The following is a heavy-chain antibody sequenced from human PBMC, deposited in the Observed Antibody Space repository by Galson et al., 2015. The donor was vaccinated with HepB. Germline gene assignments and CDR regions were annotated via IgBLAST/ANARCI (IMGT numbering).Heavy chain of an antibody. CDR3: AKDRRTCSYCCLDY. J-gene: IGHJ4*02. D-gene: IGHD5-18*01. CDR1: GFTFGDYG. CDR2: ISRDGGSK. V-gene: IGHV3-43*02. Sequence: SLRLSCAASGFTFGDYGMNWVRQAPGKGLEWVSHISRDGGSKYYADSVKGRFTISRDNTKNSLYLQMNSLRTEDTAVYYCAKDRRTCSYCCLDYWGQGTLVTVSS.